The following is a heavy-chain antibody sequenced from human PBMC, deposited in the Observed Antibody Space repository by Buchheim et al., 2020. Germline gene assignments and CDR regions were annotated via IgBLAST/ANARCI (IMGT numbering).Heavy chain of an antibody. D-gene: IGHD5-18*01. CDR3: AGEGYSYDYYYYYGMDV. CDR1: GFTFSSYG. CDR2: IWYDGSNK. Sequence: QVQLVESGGGVVQPGRSLRLSCAASGFTFSSYGMHWVRQAPGKGLEWVAVIWYDGSNKYYADSVKGRFTISRDNSKNTLYLQMNSLRAEDTAVYYCAGEGYSYDYYYYYGMDVWGQGTT. J-gene: IGHJ6*02. V-gene: IGHV3-33*01.